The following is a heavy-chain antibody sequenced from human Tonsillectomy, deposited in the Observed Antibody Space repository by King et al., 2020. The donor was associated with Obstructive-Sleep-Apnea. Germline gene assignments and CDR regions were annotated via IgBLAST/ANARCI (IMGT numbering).Heavy chain of an antibody. D-gene: IGHD1-7*01. CDR2: ISWDGGTT. Sequence: DVQLVESGGVVVQPGGSLRLSCAASGFTFDDYTMHWVRQVPEKGLEWVSLISWDGGTTYYADSVKGRFTISRDNSKNSLYLQMNSLRTEDTALYYCAKVSDKLELRSSFDYWGQGTLVTVSS. CDR1: GFTFDDYT. CDR3: AKVSDKLELRSSFDY. J-gene: IGHJ4*02. V-gene: IGHV3-43*01.